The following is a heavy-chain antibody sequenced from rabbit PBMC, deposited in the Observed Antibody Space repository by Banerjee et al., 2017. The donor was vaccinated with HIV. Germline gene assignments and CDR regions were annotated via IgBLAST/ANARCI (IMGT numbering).Heavy chain of an antibody. Sequence: QEQLEGSGGDLVKPEGSLTLTCTASGLSFSSSYWTCWVRQAPGKGLEWIGCIYTGSGGNTYYASWAKGRFTISKTSSTTVTLQLNSLTAADTATYFCARGSSVLGPFNLWGQGTLVTVS. D-gene: IGHD4-1*01. CDR3: ARGSSVLGPFNL. CDR2: IYTGSGGNT. V-gene: IGHV1S45*01. J-gene: IGHJ4*01. CDR1: GLSFSSSYW.